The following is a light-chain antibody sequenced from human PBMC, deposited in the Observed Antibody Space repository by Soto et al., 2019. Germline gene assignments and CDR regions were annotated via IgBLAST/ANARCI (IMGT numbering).Light chain of an antibody. CDR1: QSINSN. CDR2: RVS. CDR3: QQYNNWPRAT. V-gene: IGKV3-15*01. J-gene: IGKJ4*01. Sequence: IVMTQSPATLFVSPGERATLSCRASQSINSNLAWYQQKPGQAPRLLMFRVSIRATGFPARFSGSGSGTEFNITISSLQSEDSAIYYCQQYNNWPRATFGGGTKVEIK.